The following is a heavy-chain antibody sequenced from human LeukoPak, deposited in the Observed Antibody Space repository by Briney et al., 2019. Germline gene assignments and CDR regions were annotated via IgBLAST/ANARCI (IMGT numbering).Heavy chain of an antibody. CDR1: SASISSSPYY. D-gene: IGHD2-8*01. CDR2: ISYSGTT. CDR3: ARGRPYVDY. V-gene: IGHV4-39*02. Sequence: PSETLSLTCTVSSASISSSPYYWGWIRQSPGKGLEWIGSISYSGTTYYNPSLKSRVTISVDTSKNHFSLKLSSVTAADTAVYYCARGRPYVDYWGQGTLVTISS. J-gene: IGHJ4*02.